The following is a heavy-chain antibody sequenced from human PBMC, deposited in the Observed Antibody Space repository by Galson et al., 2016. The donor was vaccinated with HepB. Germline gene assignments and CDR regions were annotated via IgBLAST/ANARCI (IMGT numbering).Heavy chain of an antibody. CDR2: IIPIFGTA. D-gene: IGHD1-26*01. V-gene: IGHV1-69*13. J-gene: IGHJ3*02. CDR1: GGTFSSYA. CDR3: GRGRATSGAAFDI. Sequence: SVKVSCKASGGTFSSYAISWVRQAPGQGLEWMGGIIPIFGTANYAQKFQGRVTITADESTSTAYMELSSLRSEDTAVYYCGRGRATSGAAFDIWGQGTMVTVSS.